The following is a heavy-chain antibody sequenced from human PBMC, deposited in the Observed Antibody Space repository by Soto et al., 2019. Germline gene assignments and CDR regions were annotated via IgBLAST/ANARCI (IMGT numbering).Heavy chain of an antibody. J-gene: IGHJ6*02. D-gene: IGHD6-13*01. V-gene: IGHV1-69*13. CDR1: GGTFSSYA. CDR3: ARITSSSWYVDYYYYYGMDV. Sequence: SVKVSCKASGGTFSSYAISWVRQAPGQGLEWMGGIIPIFGTANYAQKFQGRVTITADESTSTAYMELSSLRSEDTAVYYCARITSSSWYVDYYYYYGMDVWGQGTTVTVSS. CDR2: IIPIFGTA.